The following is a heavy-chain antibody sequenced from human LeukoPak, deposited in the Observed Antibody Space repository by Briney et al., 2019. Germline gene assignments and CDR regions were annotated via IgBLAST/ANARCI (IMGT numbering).Heavy chain of an antibody. CDR3: ARTSGYNTLSF. D-gene: IGHD1-14*01. Sequence: SQTLSLTCVISGDSISSNTASWNWIRQSPSRGLEWLGRTYYTSKWYDDYADSVKSRITISPDPSKNQFSLHLKAVTPDDTALYFCARTSGYNTLSFWGQGTLVTVSS. CDR1: GDSISSNTAS. J-gene: IGHJ4*02. CDR2: TYYTSKWYD. V-gene: IGHV6-1*01.